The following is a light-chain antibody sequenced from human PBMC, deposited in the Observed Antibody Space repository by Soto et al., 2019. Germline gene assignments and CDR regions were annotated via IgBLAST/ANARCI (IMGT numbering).Light chain of an antibody. CDR3: HSYDSSLSAHV. CDR2: VNN. Sequence: QAVVTQPPSVSGAPGQRVTISCTGSSSNIGAGYDVHWYQQLPGLAPKLLVYVNNKRPSGVPDRFSGSKSGTSASLAITGLQAEDEADYYCHSYDSSLSAHVFGGGTRSPS. V-gene: IGLV1-40*01. J-gene: IGLJ1*01. CDR1: SSNIGAGYD.